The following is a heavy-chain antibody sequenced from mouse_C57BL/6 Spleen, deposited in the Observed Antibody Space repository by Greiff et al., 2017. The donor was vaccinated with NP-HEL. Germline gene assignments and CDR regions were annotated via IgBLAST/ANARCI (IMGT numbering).Heavy chain of an antibody. Sequence: VKLMESGPGLVAPSQSLSITCTVSGFSLTSYGVHWVRQPPGKGLEWLVVIWSDGSTTYNSALKSRLSISKDNSKSQVFLKMNSLQTDDTAMYYCARQGIYYGNYYAMDYWGQGTSVTVSS. J-gene: IGHJ4*01. D-gene: IGHD2-1*01. CDR1: GFSLTSYG. CDR2: IWSDGST. CDR3: ARQGIYYGNYYAMDY. V-gene: IGHV2-6-1*01.